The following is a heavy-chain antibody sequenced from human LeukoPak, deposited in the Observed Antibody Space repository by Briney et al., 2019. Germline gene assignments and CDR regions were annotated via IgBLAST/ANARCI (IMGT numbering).Heavy chain of an antibody. Sequence: PGGSLRLSCTALGFTDGNNYMNWFRQAPGKGLEWVSLIYSGGRTYYADSVKGRFTISRDNSKNTLYLQMSSVKVEDTAVHYCARDPPGIAASVTGGWGQGTLVTVSS. J-gene: IGHJ1*01. CDR3: ARDPPGIAASVTGG. D-gene: IGHD6-13*01. CDR2: IYSGGRT. V-gene: IGHV3-53*01. CDR1: GFTDGNNY.